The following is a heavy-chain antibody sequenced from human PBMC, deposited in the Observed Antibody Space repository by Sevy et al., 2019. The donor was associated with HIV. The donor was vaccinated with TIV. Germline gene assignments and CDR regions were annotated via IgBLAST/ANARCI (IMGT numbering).Heavy chain of an antibody. Sequence: GGSLRLSCAASGFTFSSYSMNWVRQAPGMGLEWVSSISGSSNYIYYAESLKGRFIISRDNAKNTLYLQMNSLRADDTAVYYCARGPPDGSYDYFDYWGQRTLVTVSS. D-gene: IGHD1-26*01. CDR2: ISGSSNYI. V-gene: IGHV3-21*06. J-gene: IGHJ4*02. CDR3: ARGPPDGSYDYFDY. CDR1: GFTFSSYS.